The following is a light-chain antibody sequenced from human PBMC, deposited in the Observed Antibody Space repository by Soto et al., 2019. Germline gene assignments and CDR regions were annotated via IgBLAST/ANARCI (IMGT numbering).Light chain of an antibody. CDR1: QSVRTN. J-gene: IGKJ1*01. Sequence: EIVMTQSPATLSVSPGERVTLSCWASQSVRTNLAWYQQKPGQAPRLLIYGASTRATGIPPRFSGSGSGTEFTLTINSLQPEDFATYYCLQNNSYPVTFGQGTKVDIK. V-gene: IGKV3-15*01. CDR2: GAS. CDR3: LQNNSYPVT.